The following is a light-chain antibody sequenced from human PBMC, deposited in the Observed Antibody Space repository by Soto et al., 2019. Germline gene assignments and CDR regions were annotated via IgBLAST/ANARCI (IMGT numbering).Light chain of an antibody. V-gene: IGLV2-8*01. CDR2: EVS. Sequence: QSVVTQPPSPSGSPGQSVTISCTGTSSDVGGYNYVSWYQQHPGKAPKLMIYEVSKRPSGVPDRFSGSKSGNTASLTVSGLQAEDEADYYCSSYAGSNNPYVFGTGTKVTVL. CDR1: SSDVGGYNY. J-gene: IGLJ1*01. CDR3: SSYAGSNNPYV.